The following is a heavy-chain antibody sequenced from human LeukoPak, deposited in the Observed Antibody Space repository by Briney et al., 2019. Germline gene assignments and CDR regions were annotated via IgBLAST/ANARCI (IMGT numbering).Heavy chain of an antibody. Sequence: ASVKVSCKASGYTLTTYYMHWVRQAPGQGLEWMGWISAYNGDTNYAQKLQGRVTMTTDTSTSTAYMELRTLRSDDTAVYYCAVRNRSSWSPFDFWGQGTLVTVSS. CDR2: ISAYNGDT. J-gene: IGHJ4*02. CDR1: GYTLTTYY. D-gene: IGHD6-13*01. CDR3: AVRNRSSWSPFDF. V-gene: IGHV1-18*04.